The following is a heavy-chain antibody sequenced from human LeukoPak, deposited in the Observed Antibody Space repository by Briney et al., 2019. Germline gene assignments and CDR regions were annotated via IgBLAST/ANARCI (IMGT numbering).Heavy chain of an antibody. D-gene: IGHD6-19*01. CDR3: ARGAVAYYYFDN. CDR2: MYYSGST. J-gene: IGHJ4*02. V-gene: IGHV4-61*01. CDR1: GGSISSSSYY. Sequence: SETLSLTCTVSGGSISSSSYYWSWIRQPPGKGLEWIGYMYYSGSTNYNPSLKSRVTISVDTSKNQFSLKLSSVTAADTAVYYCARGAVAYYYFDNWGQGTLVTVSS.